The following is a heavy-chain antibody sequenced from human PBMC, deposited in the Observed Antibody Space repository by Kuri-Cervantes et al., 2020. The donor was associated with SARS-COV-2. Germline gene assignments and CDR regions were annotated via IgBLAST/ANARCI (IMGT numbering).Heavy chain of an antibody. Sequence: ESLKISCAVYGWSFSGYYWSWIRQPPGKGLEWIGEINHSGSTNYNPSLKSRVTISVDTSKNQFSLKLSSVTAADTAVYYCASLILSAPAQMSVGGYYYYGMDVWGQGTTVTVSS. D-gene: IGHD2/OR15-2a*01. CDR1: GWSFSGYY. J-gene: IGHJ6*02. V-gene: IGHV4-34*01. CDR3: ASLILSAPAQMSVGGYYYYGMDV. CDR2: INHSGST.